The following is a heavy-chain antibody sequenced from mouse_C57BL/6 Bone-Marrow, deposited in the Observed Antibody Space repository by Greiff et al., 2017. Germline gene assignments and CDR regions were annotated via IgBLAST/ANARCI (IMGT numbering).Heavy chain of an antibody. V-gene: IGHV1-72*01. CDR1: GYTFTSYW. Sequence: QVQLQQSGAELVKPGASVKLSCKASGYTFTSYWMHWVKQRPGRGLEWIGRIDPNSGGTKYNEKFKSKATLTVDKPSSTAYMQLSSLTSEDSAVYYCARGTHYGSSLDYAMVYWGQGTSVTVSS. J-gene: IGHJ4*01. CDR3: ARGTHYGSSLDYAMVY. D-gene: IGHD1-1*01. CDR2: IDPNSGGT.